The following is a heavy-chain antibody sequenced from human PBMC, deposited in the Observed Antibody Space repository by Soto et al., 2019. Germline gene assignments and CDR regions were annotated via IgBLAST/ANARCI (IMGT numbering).Heavy chain of an antibody. CDR2: ISTDGSIT. CDR3: ARDTDGLHY. V-gene: IGHV3-74*01. Sequence: GGTLRCSFSASAITFSNQIIHLFRHAAGKGLVWVSRISTDGSITDYADSVKGRFTVSRDNPKNTLYLQMNSLRAEDTAVYYCARDTDGLHYWGQGTLVTVSS. CDR1: AITFSNQI. J-gene: IGHJ4*02.